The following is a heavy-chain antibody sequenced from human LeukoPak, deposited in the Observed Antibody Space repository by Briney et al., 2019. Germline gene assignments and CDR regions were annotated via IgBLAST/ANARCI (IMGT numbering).Heavy chain of an antibody. D-gene: IGHD4-17*01. CDR3: AKAYGDYGGGRGY. CDR1: GFTFSSYA. CDR2: ISGSGGST. J-gene: IGHJ4*02. Sequence: GGSLRLSCAASGFTFSSYAMSWVRQAPGKGLEWVSDISGSGGSTYYADSVKGRFTISRDNSKNTLYLQMNSLRAEDTAVYYCAKAYGDYGGGRGYWGQGTLVTVSS. V-gene: IGHV3-23*01.